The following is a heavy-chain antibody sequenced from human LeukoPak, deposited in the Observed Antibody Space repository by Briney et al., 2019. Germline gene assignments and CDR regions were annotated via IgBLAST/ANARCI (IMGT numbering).Heavy chain of an antibody. CDR1: GGSITTYY. Sequence: KPSETLSLTCTVSGGSITTYYWSWIRQSPGKGLEWIGYIYPGGTTSYNPSLTSRVTISLDRSRSQFSLKLSSVTAADTAVYYCARQVGSSRIDYWGQGTLVTVSS. CDR2: IYPGGTT. CDR3: ARQVGSSRIDY. J-gene: IGHJ4*02. D-gene: IGHD1-26*01. V-gene: IGHV4-59*08.